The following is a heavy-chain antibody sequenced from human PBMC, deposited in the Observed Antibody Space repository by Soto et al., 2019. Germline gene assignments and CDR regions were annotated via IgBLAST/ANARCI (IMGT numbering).Heavy chain of an antibody. CDR2: IIPILGIA. CDR1: GGTFSSYT. CDR3: ARDPPQWSTGWFDP. V-gene: IGHV1-69*04. D-gene: IGHD2-15*01. Sequence: SVKVSCKAFGGTFSSYTISWVRQAPGQGLEWMGRIIPILGIANYAQKFQGRVTITADKSTSTAYMELSSLRSEDTAVYYCARDPPQWSTGWFDPWGQGTLVTVSS. J-gene: IGHJ5*02.